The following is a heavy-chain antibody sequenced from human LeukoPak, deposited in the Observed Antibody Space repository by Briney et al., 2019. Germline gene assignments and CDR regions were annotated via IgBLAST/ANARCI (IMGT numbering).Heavy chain of an antibody. J-gene: IGHJ4*02. D-gene: IGHD1-26*01. Sequence: PGGSLRLSCAGSGFTFSSYSMNWVRQAPGKGLEWVSSISSSSSYIYYADSVKGRFTISRDNAKNSLYLQMNSLRAEDTAVYYCARVSVGATTYWGRGTLVTVPS. CDR1: GFTFSSYS. V-gene: IGHV3-21*01. CDR3: ARVSVGATTY. CDR2: ISSSSSYI.